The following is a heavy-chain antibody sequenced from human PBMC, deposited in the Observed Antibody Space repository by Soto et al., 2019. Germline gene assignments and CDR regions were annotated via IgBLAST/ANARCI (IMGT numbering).Heavy chain of an antibody. CDR2: ISGSGGST. D-gene: IGHD3-10*01. Sequence: PGGSLRLSCAASGFTFSSYAMSWVRQAPGKGLEWVSAISGSGGSTYYADSVKGRFTISRDNSKNTLYLQMNSLRAEDTAVYYCAKWYGSGSYLYYFDYWGQGTLVTVSS. V-gene: IGHV3-23*01. J-gene: IGHJ4*02. CDR1: GFTFSSYA. CDR3: AKWYGSGSYLYYFDY.